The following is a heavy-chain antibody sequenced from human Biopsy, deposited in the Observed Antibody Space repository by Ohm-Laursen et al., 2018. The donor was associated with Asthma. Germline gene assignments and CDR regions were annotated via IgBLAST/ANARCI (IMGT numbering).Heavy chain of an antibody. V-gene: IGHV5-51*01. J-gene: IGHJ4*02. D-gene: IGHD1-7*01. CDR2: IFAANSET. Sequence: ESLKISCKASGYTFSDSWIGWVRQMPGKGLEWMGIIFAANSETKYSPSFQGQVTISADMSICTAFLQWSSLKASDTAIYYCARFIDGTFFVDYWGQGTLVTVSS. CDR1: GYTFSDSW. CDR3: ARFIDGTFFVDY.